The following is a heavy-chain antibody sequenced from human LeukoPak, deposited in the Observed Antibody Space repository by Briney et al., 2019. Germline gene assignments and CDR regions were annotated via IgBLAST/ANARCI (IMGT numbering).Heavy chain of an antibody. CDR1: GGTFSSYA. CDR3: ARGSQDSSGYYYVGFDY. D-gene: IGHD3-22*01. Sequence: SVKVSCKASGGTFSSYAISWVRQAPGQGLEWMGGIIPIFGTANYAQKFQGRVTITTDESTSTAYMGLSSLRSEDTAVYYCARGSQDSSGYYYVGFDYWGQGTLVTVSS. V-gene: IGHV1-69*05. J-gene: IGHJ4*02. CDR2: IIPIFGTA.